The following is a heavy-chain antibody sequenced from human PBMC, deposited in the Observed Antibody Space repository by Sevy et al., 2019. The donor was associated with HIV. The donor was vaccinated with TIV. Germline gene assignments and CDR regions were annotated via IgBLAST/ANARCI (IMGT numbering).Heavy chain of an antibody. J-gene: IGHJ6*02. D-gene: IGHD2-2*01. CDR3: ARDTSIVVVPAAMMAYYYGMDV. V-gene: IGHV1-69*13. Sequence: ASVKVSCKASGGTFSSYAISWVRQAPGQGLEWMGGIIPIFGTANYAQKFQGRVTITADESTSTAYMELSSLRSEDTAVYYCARDTSIVVVPAAMMAYYYGMDVWGPGTTVTVSS. CDR2: IIPIFGTA. CDR1: GGTFSSYA.